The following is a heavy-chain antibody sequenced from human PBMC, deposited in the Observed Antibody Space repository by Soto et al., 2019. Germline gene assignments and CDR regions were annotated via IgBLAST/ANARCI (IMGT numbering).Heavy chain of an antibody. CDR3: ETDCSSTRCDTEGRRDYGMDV. V-gene: IGHV3-30*03. D-gene: IGHD2-2*02. CDR2: ISYDGSNK. CDR1: GFTFSSYG. J-gene: IGHJ6*02. Sequence: QVQLVESGGGVVQPGRSLRLSCAASGFTFSSYGMHWVRQAPGKGLEWVAVISYDGSNKYYADSVKGRFTISRDNSKNTLYPQMNRLRAEDTAVYYWETDCSSTRCDTEGRRDYGMDVWGQGTTVTVAS.